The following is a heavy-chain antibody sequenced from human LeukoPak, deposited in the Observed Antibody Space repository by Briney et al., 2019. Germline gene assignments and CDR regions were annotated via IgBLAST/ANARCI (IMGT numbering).Heavy chain of an antibody. D-gene: IGHD2-21*01. J-gene: IGHJ1*01. Sequence: SQTLSLTCTVSGGSISSGDYYWSWIRQPPGKGLEWIGYINFSGSTSYNPSLKSQVTISVDTSKNQFSLKLSSVTAADTAVYYCATYLEYFQHWGQGTLVTVSS. CDR2: INFSGST. CDR3: ATYLEYFQH. V-gene: IGHV4-31*01. CDR1: GGSISSGDYY.